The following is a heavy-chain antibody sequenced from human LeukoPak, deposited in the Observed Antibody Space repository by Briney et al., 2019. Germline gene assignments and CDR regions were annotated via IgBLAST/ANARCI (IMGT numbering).Heavy chain of an antibody. CDR3: ASEGNGDCSSTSCYGGAPYYYYYYMDV. V-gene: IGHV3-11*04. Sequence: PGGSLRLSCAASGFTFSDYYMSWIRQAPGKGLEWVSYISSSGSTIYYADSVKGRFTISRDNAKNSLYLQMNSLRAEDTAVYYCASEGNGDCSSTSCYGGAPYYYYYYMDVWGKGTTVTVSS. J-gene: IGHJ6*03. CDR1: GFTFSDYY. D-gene: IGHD2-2*01. CDR2: ISSSGSTI.